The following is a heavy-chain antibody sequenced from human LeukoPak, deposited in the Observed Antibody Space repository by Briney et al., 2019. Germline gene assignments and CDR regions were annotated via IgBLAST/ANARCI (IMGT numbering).Heavy chain of an antibody. Sequence: GGSLRLSCAASGFTFSSYWMHWVRQAPGKGLVWVSRINSDGSSTSYADSVKGRFTISRDNAKNTLYLQMNSLRAEDTAVYYCASGGRYSSGWYGYYFDYWGQGTLVTVSS. V-gene: IGHV3-74*01. CDR2: INSDGSST. J-gene: IGHJ4*02. CDR1: GFTFSSYW. CDR3: ASGGRYSSGWYGYYFDY. D-gene: IGHD6-19*01.